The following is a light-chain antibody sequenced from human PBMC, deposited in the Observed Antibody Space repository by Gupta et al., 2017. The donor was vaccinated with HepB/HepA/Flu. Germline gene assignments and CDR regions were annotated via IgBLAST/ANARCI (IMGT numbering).Light chain of an antibody. J-gene: IGLJ2*01. CDR2: SNN. V-gene: IGLV1-44*01. CDR3: AACDDSLNGVV. Sequence: QSVLTQPPSASGTPGQRVTISCSGSSSNIGSNTVNWYQQLPGTSPKLLIYSNNQRPSGVPDRFSGSKPGTSASLAISGLQPEDDADYYCAACDDSLNGVVFGGGTKLTVL. CDR1: SSNIGSNT.